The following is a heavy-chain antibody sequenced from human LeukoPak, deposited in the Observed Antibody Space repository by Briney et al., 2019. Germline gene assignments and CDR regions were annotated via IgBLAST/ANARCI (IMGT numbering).Heavy chain of an antibody. Sequence: ASVKVSCKASGYTFTSYGISWVRQAPGQGLEWMGWISAYNGNTNYAQKLQGRVTMTTDTSTSTAYMELRSLRSDDTAVYYCARDLYGYCSGGSCSGRFDPWGQETLVTVSS. CDR2: ISAYNGNT. V-gene: IGHV1-18*01. CDR1: GYTFTSYG. CDR3: ARDLYGYCSGGSCSGRFDP. D-gene: IGHD2-15*01. J-gene: IGHJ5*02.